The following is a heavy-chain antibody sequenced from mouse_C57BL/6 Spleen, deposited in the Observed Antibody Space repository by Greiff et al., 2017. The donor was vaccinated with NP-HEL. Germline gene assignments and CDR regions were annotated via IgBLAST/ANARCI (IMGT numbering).Heavy chain of an antibody. Sequence: VQRVESGPELMKPGASVKLSCKASGYTFTSYDINWVKQRPGQGLEWIGWIYPRDGSNKYNEKFKGKATLTVDTSYSTAYMELHSLTSEDSAVYFCARSELQGFDYWGQGTTLTVSS. D-gene: IGHD1-1*01. CDR1: GYTFTSYD. J-gene: IGHJ2*01. V-gene: IGHV1-85*01. CDR2: IYPRDGSN. CDR3: ARSELQGFDY.